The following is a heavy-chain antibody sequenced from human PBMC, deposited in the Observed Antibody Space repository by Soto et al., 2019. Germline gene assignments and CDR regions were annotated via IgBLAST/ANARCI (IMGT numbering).Heavy chain of an antibody. J-gene: IGHJ5*02. CDR3: ARTGSSSWFWFDP. D-gene: IGHD6-13*01. CDR1: GYTFTSYA. Sequence: QVQLVQSGAEVKKPGASVKVSCKASGYTFTSYAIHWVRQAPGQMLEWMGWINAGNGNTKYSQKFQGRVTITRDTAARTADMELSSLRSEDTAVYYCARTGSSSWFWFDPWGQGTLVTFSS. CDR2: INAGNGNT. V-gene: IGHV1-3*01.